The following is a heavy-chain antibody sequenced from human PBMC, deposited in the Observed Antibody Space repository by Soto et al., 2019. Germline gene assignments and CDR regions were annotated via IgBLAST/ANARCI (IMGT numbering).Heavy chain of an antibody. D-gene: IGHD3-10*01. Sequence: PGGSLRLSCAASGFTFSYYYMSWIRQAPGKGLEWVSYISSSGSTIYYADSVKGRFTISRDNAKNSLYLQMNSLRAEDTAVYYCARDTYYGSGSYYSDYWGQGTLVTVSS. CDR3: ARDTYYGSGSYYSDY. CDR2: ISSSGSTI. CDR1: GFTFSYYY. J-gene: IGHJ4*02. V-gene: IGHV3-11*01.